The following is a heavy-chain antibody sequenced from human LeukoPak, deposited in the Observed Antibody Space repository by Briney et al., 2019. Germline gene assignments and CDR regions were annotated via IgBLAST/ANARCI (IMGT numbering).Heavy chain of an antibody. CDR3: ARVRYYDSSGYLDY. J-gene: IGHJ4*02. CDR1: GFTFSSYS. V-gene: IGHV3-48*04. Sequence: GGSLRLSCAASGFTFSSYSMNWVRQAAGKGLGWLSYISGSSGTIYYADSVKGRFTISRDNAKNSLYLQMNSLRAEDTAVYYCARVRYYDSSGYLDYWGQGTLVTVSS. D-gene: IGHD3-22*01. CDR2: ISGSSGTI.